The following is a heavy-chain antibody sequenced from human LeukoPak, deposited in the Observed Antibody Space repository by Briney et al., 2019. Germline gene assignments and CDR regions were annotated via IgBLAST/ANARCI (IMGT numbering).Heavy chain of an antibody. CDR1: GGSISSGSYY. D-gene: IGHD2-15*01. V-gene: IGHV4-61*02. Sequence: SQTLSLTCTVSGGSISSGSYYWSWIRQPAGKGLEWIGRIYTGGSTNYNPSLKSRVTISVDTSKNQFSLKLSSVTAADTAVYYCAREAVGWDYFDYWGQGTLVTVSS. CDR2: IYTGGST. J-gene: IGHJ4*02. CDR3: AREAVGWDYFDY.